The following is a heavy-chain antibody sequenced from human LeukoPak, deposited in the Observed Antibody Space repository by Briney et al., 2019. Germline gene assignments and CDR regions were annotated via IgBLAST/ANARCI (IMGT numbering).Heavy chain of an antibody. J-gene: IGHJ4*02. CDR2: IGGFGDLK. CDR3: ARGKNRAAVGSPGLDY. CDR1: GFTFSSYS. Sequence: GGSLRLSCAGSGFTFSSYSMHWVRQAPGKGLEWVSHIGGFGDLKNYADSVKGRFTISRDNAKNSLFLQMNSLRAEDTAVYYCARGKNRAAVGSPGLDYWGQGTLVTVSS. D-gene: IGHD6-13*01. V-gene: IGHV3-48*04.